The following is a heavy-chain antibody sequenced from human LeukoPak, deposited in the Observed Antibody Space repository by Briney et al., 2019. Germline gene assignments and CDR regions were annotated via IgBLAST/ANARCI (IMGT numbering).Heavy chain of an antibody. J-gene: IGHJ4*02. CDR2: IKQDGSEK. V-gene: IGHV3-7*01. CDR3: ARHVVAVGFDY. Sequence: GGSLRLSCAASEFTFFTYWMTWVRQAPGKGLEWVANIKQDGSEKYYVDSVKGRFTISRDNAKNSLYLQMNSLRAEDTAVYYCARHVVAVGFDYWGQGTLVTVSS. CDR1: EFTFFTYW. D-gene: IGHD3-22*01.